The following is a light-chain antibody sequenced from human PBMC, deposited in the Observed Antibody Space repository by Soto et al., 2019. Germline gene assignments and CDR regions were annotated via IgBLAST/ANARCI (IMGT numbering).Light chain of an antibody. CDR1: QNISRS. V-gene: IGKV3-11*01. CDR2: GTS. CDR3: QQRSQWPPD. Sequence: EIVIKPCRVTLSVYPGANATLSCRASQNISRSLAWYQQKPGQGPSLLIYGTSKRATGIPARFSGSGSGTDFTLTISSLEPEDFAVYYCQQRSQWPPDFGGGTKVDI. J-gene: IGKJ4*01.